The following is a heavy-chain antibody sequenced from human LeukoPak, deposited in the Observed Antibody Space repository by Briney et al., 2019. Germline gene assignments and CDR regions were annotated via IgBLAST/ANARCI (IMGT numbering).Heavy chain of an antibody. CDR3: ASHYDSSGYYYLSGALDI. Sequence: SETLSLTCAVSGGSISSGGYSWSWIRQPPGKGLEWIGCIYHSGSTYYNPSLKSRVTISVDRSKNQFSLKLSSVTAADTAVYYCASHYDSSGYYYLSGALDIWGQGTMVTVSS. D-gene: IGHD3-22*01. V-gene: IGHV4-30-2*01. CDR1: GGSISSGGYS. CDR2: IYHSGST. J-gene: IGHJ3*02.